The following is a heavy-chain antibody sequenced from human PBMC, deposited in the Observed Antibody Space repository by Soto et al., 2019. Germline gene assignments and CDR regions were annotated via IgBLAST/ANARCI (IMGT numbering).Heavy chain of an antibody. J-gene: IGHJ4*02. D-gene: IGHD3-3*01. Sequence: PGGSLRLSCAASGFTFSSYAMSWVRQAPGKGLEWVSAISGSGGSTYYADSVKGRFTISRDNSKNTLYLQMNSLRAEDTAVYYCAKMSSRAWSGSLRIFDYWGKGTLVTVSS. CDR3: AKMSSRAWSGSLRIFDY. CDR1: GFTFSSYA. CDR2: ISGSGGST. V-gene: IGHV3-23*01.